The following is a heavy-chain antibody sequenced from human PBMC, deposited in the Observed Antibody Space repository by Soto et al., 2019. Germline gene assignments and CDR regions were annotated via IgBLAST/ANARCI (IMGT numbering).Heavy chain of an antibody. CDR3: ARAIYGGGAFDI. CDR1: GGSFSGYS. D-gene: IGHD4-17*01. J-gene: IGHJ3*02. CDR2: INHSGST. V-gene: IGHV4-34*01. Sequence: PSETLSLTCAVYGGSFSGYSWSWIRQPPGKGLEWIGEINHSGSTNYNPSLKSRVTISVDTSKNQFSLKLSSVTAADTAVYYCARAIYGGGAFDIWGQGTMVTVSS.